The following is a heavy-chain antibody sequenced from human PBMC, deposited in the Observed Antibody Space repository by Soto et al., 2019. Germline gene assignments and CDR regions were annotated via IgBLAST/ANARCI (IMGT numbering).Heavy chain of an antibody. J-gene: IGHJ6*02. Sequence: GGSLRLSCAASGFTFSSYSMNWVRQAPGKGLEWVSSLSSSSSYIYYADSVKGRFTISRDNAKNSLYMQMNSLRAEDTAVYYCAAKIVVVPAAIRDEEVVTAMEGYGMDVWGQGTTVTVSS. CDR3: AAKIVVVPAAIRDEEVVTAMEGYGMDV. V-gene: IGHV3-21*01. CDR2: LSSSSSYI. CDR1: GFTFSSYS. D-gene: IGHD2-2*01.